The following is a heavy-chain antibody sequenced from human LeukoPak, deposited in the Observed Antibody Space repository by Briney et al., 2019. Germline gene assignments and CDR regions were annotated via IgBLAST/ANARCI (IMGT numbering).Heavy chain of an antibody. CDR1: GGSISSSSYY. V-gene: IGHV4-39*07. D-gene: IGHD2-2*01. CDR2: IYYSGST. CDR3: ARGATYCSSTSCPDAFDI. J-gene: IGHJ3*02. Sequence: SETLSLTCTVSGGSISSSSYYWGWIRQPPGKGLEWIGSIYYSGSTYYNPSLKSRVTISVDTSKNQFSLKLSSVTAADTAVYYCARGATYCSSTSCPDAFDIWGQGTMVTVSS.